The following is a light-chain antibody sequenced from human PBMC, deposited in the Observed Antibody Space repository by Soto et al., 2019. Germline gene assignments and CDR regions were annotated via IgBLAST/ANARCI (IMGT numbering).Light chain of an antibody. V-gene: IGKV3-15*01. J-gene: IGKJ1*01. CDR2: GAS. CDR1: QSVSNN. CDR3: QQYNNWPRT. Sequence: EIVMTQSLATLSVSPGERATLSCRASQSVSNNLVWYQQKPGQAPRLLIYGASTRATGIPARFSGSGSGTEFTLTISSLQSEDFAIYYCQQYNNWPRTFGQGTKVEIK.